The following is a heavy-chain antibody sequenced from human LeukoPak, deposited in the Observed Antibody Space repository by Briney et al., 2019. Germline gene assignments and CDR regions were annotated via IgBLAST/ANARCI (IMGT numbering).Heavy chain of an antibody. CDR1: GFTFSSYN. CDR3: ARYHYDYCDYFDY. V-gene: IGHV3-21*01. Sequence: GGSLRLSCAASGFTFSSYNMNWVRQAPGKGLEWVSYISSSSSYIYYADSVRGRFTISRDNAKNSLYLQMNHLRAEDTAVYYCARYHYDYCDYFDYWGQGTLVTVSS. J-gene: IGHJ4*02. CDR2: ISSSSSYI. D-gene: IGHD3-3*01.